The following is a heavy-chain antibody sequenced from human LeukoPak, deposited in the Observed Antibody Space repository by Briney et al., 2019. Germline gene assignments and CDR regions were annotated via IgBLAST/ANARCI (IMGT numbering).Heavy chain of an antibody. CDR3: ASMGAARHSYYYYYYGMDV. D-gene: IGHD2-15*01. J-gene: IGHJ6*02. CDR2: IYSGGST. CDR1: GFTVSSKC. V-gene: IGHV3-53*04. Sequence: GGSLRLSCAASGFTVSSKCMSWVRQAPGKGLEWVSVIYSGGSTYYADSVKGRFTISRHNSKNTLYLQMNSLRAEDTAVYYCASMGAARHSYYYYYYGMDVWGQGTTVTVSS.